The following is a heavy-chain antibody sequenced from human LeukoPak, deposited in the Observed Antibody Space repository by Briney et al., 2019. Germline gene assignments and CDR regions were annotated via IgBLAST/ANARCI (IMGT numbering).Heavy chain of an antibody. CDR1: GFTVSSNS. Sequence: PGGSLRLSCTVSGFTVSSNSMSWVRQAPGKGLEWVSFIYSDNTHYSDSVKGRFTISRDNSKNTLYLQMNSLRAEDTAVYYCVRSGYNRFDYWGQGTPVTVSS. D-gene: IGHD5-24*01. CDR3: VRSGYNRFDY. J-gene: IGHJ4*02. V-gene: IGHV3-53*01. CDR2: IYSDNT.